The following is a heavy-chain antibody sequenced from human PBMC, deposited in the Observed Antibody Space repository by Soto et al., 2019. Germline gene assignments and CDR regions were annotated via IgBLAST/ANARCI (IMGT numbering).Heavy chain of an antibody. D-gene: IGHD2-8*01. CDR2: THYSGTT. CDR3: ARYNSYAIDY. Sequence: PSETLSLTCTVPGTSISSYYWSWIRQPPGKGLEWIANTHYSGTTNYNPSLASRVTLSVDTSKNQFSLKMTSVTAADRAMYFCARYNSYAIDYWGRGTLVTVSS. J-gene: IGHJ4*02. CDR1: GTSISSYY. V-gene: IGHV4-59*01.